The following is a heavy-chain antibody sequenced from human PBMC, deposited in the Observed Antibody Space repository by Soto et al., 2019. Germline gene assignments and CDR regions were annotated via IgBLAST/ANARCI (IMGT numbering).Heavy chain of an antibody. CDR1: GYTFTNYG. Sequence: QVQVVQSGDEVKKPGASVKVSCKASGYTFTNYGFSWVRQAPGQGLEWMGWISGYNGNTKYAEKFQGRVTMTTDTSTSTAHMELGSRRSDDTAVYYCAREGQAPYYYYGMDVWGQGTAVTVSS. J-gene: IGHJ6*02. CDR3: AREGQAPYYYYGMDV. V-gene: IGHV1-18*01. CDR2: ISGYNGNT.